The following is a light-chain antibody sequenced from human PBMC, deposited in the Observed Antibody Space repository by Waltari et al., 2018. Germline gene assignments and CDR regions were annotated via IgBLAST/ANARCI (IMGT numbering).Light chain of an antibody. J-gene: IGLJ1*01. CDR2: DVS. CDR3: TSYTSSGTCV. Sequence: QSALTQPASVSGSPGQSITISCTGTPSDVGGYDYVSWYQQHPGKAPKLMIYDVSYRPSGVSNRFSGSKSGNTASLTISGLQDEDEADYYCTSYTSSGTCVFGSGTKVTVL. V-gene: IGLV2-14*03. CDR1: PSDVGGYDY.